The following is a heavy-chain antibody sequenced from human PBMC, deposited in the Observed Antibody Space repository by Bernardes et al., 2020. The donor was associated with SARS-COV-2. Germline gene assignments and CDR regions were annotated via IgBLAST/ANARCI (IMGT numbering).Heavy chain of an antibody. D-gene: IGHD3-3*01. CDR3: ARSQLRFLEWLKGMDV. CDR1: GFTFSSYA. CDR2: ISYDGSNK. J-gene: IGHJ6*02. V-gene: IGHV3-30-3*01. Sequence: GGSLRLSCAASGFTFSSYAMHWVRQAPGKGLEWVAVISYDGSNKYYADSVKGRFTISRDNSKNTLYLQMNSLRAEDTAVYYCARSQLRFLEWLKGMDVWGQGTTVTVSS.